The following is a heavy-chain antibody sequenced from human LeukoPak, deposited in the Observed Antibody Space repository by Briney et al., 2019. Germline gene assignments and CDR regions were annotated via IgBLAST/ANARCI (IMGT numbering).Heavy chain of an antibody. V-gene: IGHV4-59*01. CDR2: IYYSGST. J-gene: IGHJ4*02. Sequence: WETLSLTCTVSGGSISSYYWSWIRQPPGKGLEWIGYIYYSGSTNYNPSLKSRVTISVDTSKNQFSLKLTSVTVADTAVYYCARAIQDDFWSGYHFDYWGQGTLVTVSS. CDR1: GGSISSYY. D-gene: IGHD3-3*01. CDR3: ARAIQDDFWSGYHFDY.